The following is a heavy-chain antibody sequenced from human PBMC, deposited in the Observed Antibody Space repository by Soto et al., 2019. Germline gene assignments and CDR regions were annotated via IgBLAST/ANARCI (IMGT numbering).Heavy chain of an antibody. V-gene: IGHV3-33*01. CDR1: GFSLGSYG. Sequence: QVQLVESGGGVVQPGRSLRLSCAASGFSLGSYGMHWVRQAPGKGLEWVAVIGFDGNNDYYANSVKGRFTISRDNSGNTLYLEMKSLSVEDTAVYYCAREICYSSTWPSYWGPGTLVTVSS. CDR3: AREICYSSTWPSY. J-gene: IGHJ4*02. CDR2: IGFDGNND. D-gene: IGHD6-13*01.